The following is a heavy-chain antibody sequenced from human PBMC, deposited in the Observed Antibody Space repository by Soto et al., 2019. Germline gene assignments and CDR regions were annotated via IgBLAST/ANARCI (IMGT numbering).Heavy chain of an antibody. CDR1: CGSSSSFD. CDR3: ARGEEYDYIWGSYRRRINWFDP. CDR2: IYYSGST. D-gene: IGHD3-16*02. V-gene: IGHV4-59*01. Sequence: SETLSLTWTVLCGSSSSFDWSWIRQHTGKGLEWIGYIYYSGSTNYNPSLKSRVTISVDTSKNQFSLKLSSVTAADTAVYYCARGEEYDYIWGSYRRRINWFDPWGQGTLVTVSS. J-gene: IGHJ5*02.